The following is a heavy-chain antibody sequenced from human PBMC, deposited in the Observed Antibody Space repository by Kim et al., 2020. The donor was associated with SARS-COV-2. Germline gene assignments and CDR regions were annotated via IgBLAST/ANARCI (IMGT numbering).Heavy chain of an antibody. CDR1: GFTFSSVC. Sequence: LSLTCAASGFTFSSVCMHWVRQAPGKGLVWVSRINSDGSTSSYADSVKGRFTISRDNAKNTWHLQMNSLRAEDTAVYYCARRNISGGYYYFDSWGQGTLVTVSS. V-gene: IGHV3-74*01. D-gene: IGHD3-10*01. CDR3: ARRNISGGYYYFDS. J-gene: IGHJ4*02. CDR2: INSDGSTS.